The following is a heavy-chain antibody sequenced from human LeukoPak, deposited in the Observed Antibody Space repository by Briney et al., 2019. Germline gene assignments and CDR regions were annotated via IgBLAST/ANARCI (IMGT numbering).Heavy chain of an antibody. J-gene: IGHJ4*02. CDR3: AKTSPWYFPAFDI. CDR2: TYSGGNK. V-gene: IGHV3-53*01. Sequence: PGGSLRLSCAASGFTFSSYWMSWVRQAPGKGLEWVSFTYSGGNKYYGDSVKGRFTVSTDTSKNTVYLQMSSLTAEDTAVYYCAKTSPWYFPAFDIWGQGTLVTVSS. CDR1: GFTFSSYW. D-gene: IGHD3-9*01.